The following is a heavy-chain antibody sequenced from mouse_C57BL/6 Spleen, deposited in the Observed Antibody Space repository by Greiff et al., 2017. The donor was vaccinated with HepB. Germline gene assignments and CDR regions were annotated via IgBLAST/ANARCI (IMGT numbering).Heavy chain of an antibody. J-gene: IGHJ2*01. CDR2: IDPANGNT. CDR1: GFTINNTY. D-gene: IGHD1-1*01. CDR3: ARWGYYGNSDEGYYFDY. V-gene: IGHV14-3*01. Sequence: EVQLQQSVPGLVRPWASLEFSCTASGFTINNTYMHWVQQMPEQSLEWIGRIDPANGNTKYAPKYQGKATITPDSTSHTAYLQHSSLTSKDTTIYYSARWGYYGNSDEGYYFDYWGQGTTLTVSS.